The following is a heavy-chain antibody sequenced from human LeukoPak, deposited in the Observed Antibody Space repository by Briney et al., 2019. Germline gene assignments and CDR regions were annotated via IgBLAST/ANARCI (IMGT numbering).Heavy chain of an antibody. CDR1: GYTFTGYY. Sequence: ASVKVSCKASGYTFTGYYMHWVRQAPGQGLEWMGWINPNGGGTHYAQKFQGRVTMTGDTSISTAYMELSRLRSDDTAVYYCARGPIVVTGTGGFLNYWGQGTLVTVSS. J-gene: IGHJ4*02. CDR2: INPNGGGT. D-gene: IGHD6-19*01. V-gene: IGHV1-2*02. CDR3: ARGPIVVTGTGGFLNY.